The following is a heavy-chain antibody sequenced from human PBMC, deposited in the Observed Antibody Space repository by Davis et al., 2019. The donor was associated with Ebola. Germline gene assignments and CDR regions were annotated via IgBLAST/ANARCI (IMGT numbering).Heavy chain of an antibody. CDR1: GFIFSTYV. CDR2: FGTSGDT. D-gene: IGHD1-26*01. Sequence: GGSLRLSCSASGFIFSTYVMSWVRQAPGKGLEWVSTFGTSGDTFYADSVKGRFTISRDNSKNTLYLQMNGLRVEDTAIYYCAKDTSNIWFDVWGQGTMVTVSS. CDR3: AKDTSNIWFDV. J-gene: IGHJ3*01. V-gene: IGHV3-23*01.